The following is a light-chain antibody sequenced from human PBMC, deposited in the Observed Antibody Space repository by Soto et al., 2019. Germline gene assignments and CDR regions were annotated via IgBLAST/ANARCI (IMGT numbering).Light chain of an antibody. CDR3: LLFYDGVRV. CDR1: TGAVTSGHY. V-gene: IGLV7-46*01. J-gene: IGLJ3*02. Sequence: QAVVTQEPSLTVSPGGTLTLTCGSSTGAVTSGHYPYWFQQKPGQAPRTLIYDTNNKHSWTPARFSGSLLGGKAALTLSGAQPEDEAEYYCLLFYDGVRVFGGGTKLTVL. CDR2: DTN.